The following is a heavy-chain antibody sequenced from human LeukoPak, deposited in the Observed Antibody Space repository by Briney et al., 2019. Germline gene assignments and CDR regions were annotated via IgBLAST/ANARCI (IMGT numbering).Heavy chain of an antibody. CDR2: ISGSGGST. CDR3: AKYRRPSIAVAGKGMDV. J-gene: IGHJ6*02. Sequence: GGSLRLSCAASGFTFSSYAMSWVRQAPGKGLEWVSAISGSGGSTYYADSVKGRFTISRDNSKNTLYLQMNSLRAEDTAVYYCAKYRRPSIAVAGKGMDVWGQGTTVTVSS. D-gene: IGHD6-19*01. CDR1: GFTFSSYA. V-gene: IGHV3-23*01.